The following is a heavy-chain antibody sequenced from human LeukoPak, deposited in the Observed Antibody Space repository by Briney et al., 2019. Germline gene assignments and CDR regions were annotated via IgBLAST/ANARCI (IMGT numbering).Heavy chain of an antibody. J-gene: IGHJ3*02. CDR1: VDSITNYY. Sequence: PTETLSLTCSVSVDSITNYYWTWVRQPAGKGLEWNGRIYSSGSTHYNPSLKSRVTMSVDTSKSQCSLKLSSVTAADTAVYYCARDRAHDYGDLDAFDIWGEGTMVTVSS. D-gene: IGHD4-17*01. CDR2: IYSSGST. V-gene: IGHV4-4*07. CDR3: ARDRAHDYGDLDAFDI.